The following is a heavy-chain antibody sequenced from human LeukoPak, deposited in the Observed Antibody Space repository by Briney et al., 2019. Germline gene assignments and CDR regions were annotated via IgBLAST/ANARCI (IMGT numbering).Heavy chain of an antibody. V-gene: IGHV3-23*01. CDR3: VKSDCGSDGCKLLSY. D-gene: IGHD3-10*02. Sequence: GGSLRLSCAASGFIFSHYTMTWVRQAPGKGLEWVSSINGSGDATKYADSVMGRFTISRDNSKNTVSLQMNYLRAEDTAVYYCVKSDCGSDGCKLLSYWGQGTLVIASP. CDR2: INGSGDAT. J-gene: IGHJ4*02. CDR1: GFIFSHYT.